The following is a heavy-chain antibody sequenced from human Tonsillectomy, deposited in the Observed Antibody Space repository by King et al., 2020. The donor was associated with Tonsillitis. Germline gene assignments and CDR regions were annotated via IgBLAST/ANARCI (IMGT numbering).Heavy chain of an antibody. Sequence: VQLVESRGGLVQPGGSLRLSCAASGFTVSSNYMSWVRQAPGKGLEWVSVIYSGGSTNYADYAKSRFTISRNNSTNTRSLQINSLRAGDKAVYYCAGDWGGKEWGQGTLVTVSP. J-gene: IGHJ4*02. CDR3: AGDWGGKE. V-gene: IGHV3-53*04. D-gene: IGHD4-23*01. CDR2: IYSGGST. CDR1: GFTVSSNY.